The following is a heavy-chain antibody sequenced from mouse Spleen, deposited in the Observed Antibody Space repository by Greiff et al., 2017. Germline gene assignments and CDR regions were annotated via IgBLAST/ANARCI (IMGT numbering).Heavy chain of an antibody. CDR2: IDPNSGGT. Sequence: QVQLQQPGAELVKPGASVKLSCKASGYTFTSYWMHWVKQRPGRGLEWIGRIDPNSGGTKYNEKFKSKATLTVDKPSSTAYMQLSSLTSEDSAVYYCARERITTVVRGYAMDYWGQGTSVTVSS. D-gene: IGHD1-1*01. CDR3: ARERITTVVRGYAMDY. V-gene: IGHV1-72*01. J-gene: IGHJ4*01. CDR1: GYTFTSYW.